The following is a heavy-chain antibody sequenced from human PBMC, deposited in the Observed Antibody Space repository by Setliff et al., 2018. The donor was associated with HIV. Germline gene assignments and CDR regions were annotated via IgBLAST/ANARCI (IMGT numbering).Heavy chain of an antibody. CDR3: ARDAGERDSSGGGSDAFDI. CDR2: IYTSGST. V-gene: IGHV4-61*09. D-gene: IGHD6-19*01. J-gene: IGHJ3*02. CDR1: GGSISSGSYY. Sequence: SETLPLTCTVSGGSISSGSYYWSWIRQPAGKGLEWIGHIYTSGSTNYNPSLKSRVTISVDTSKNQFSLKLSSVTAADTAVYYCARDAGERDSSGGGSDAFDIWGQGTMVTVSS.